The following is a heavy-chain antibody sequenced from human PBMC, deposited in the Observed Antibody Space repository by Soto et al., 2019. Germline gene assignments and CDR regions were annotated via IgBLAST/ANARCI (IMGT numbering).Heavy chain of an antibody. CDR1: GGSISSYY. D-gene: IGHD3-10*01. V-gene: IGHV4-59*08. CDR2: IYYSGST. Sequence: SETLSLTCTVSGGSISSYYWSWIRQPPGKGLEWIGYIYYSGSTNYNPSLKSRVTISVDTSKNQFSLKLSSVTAADTAVYYCARTLSGSYYTGYYYMDVWGKGTTVTVSS. J-gene: IGHJ6*03. CDR3: ARTLSGSYYTGYYYMDV.